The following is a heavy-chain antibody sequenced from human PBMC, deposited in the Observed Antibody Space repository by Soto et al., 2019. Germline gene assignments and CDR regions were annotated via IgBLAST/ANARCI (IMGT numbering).Heavy chain of an antibody. Sequence: QVQLVQSGAEVKKPGASVKVSCKASGYTFTSYAMHWVRQAPGQRLEWMGWINAGNGNTKYSQKFQGRVTITRDTTASTAYMELSSRRTEDPAMYYCAGDLPPVDYWGPGTLVTVPS. CDR1: GYTFTSYA. CDR3: AGDLPPVDY. CDR2: INAGNGNT. J-gene: IGHJ4*02. V-gene: IGHV1-3*01.